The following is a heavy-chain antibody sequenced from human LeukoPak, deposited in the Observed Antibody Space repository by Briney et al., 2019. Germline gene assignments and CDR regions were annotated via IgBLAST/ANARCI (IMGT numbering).Heavy chain of an antibody. CDR3: ARGGNIAAAGSIY. CDR2: INSDGSST. CDR1: GFTFSSYW. V-gene: IGHV3-74*01. J-gene: IGHJ4*02. Sequence: GGSLRLSCAASGFTFSSYWMHWVRQAPGKGLVWVSRINSDGSSTSYADSVKGRFTISRDNAKNTLYLQMNSLRAEDTAVYYCARGGNIAAAGSIYWGQGTLVTVSS. D-gene: IGHD6-13*01.